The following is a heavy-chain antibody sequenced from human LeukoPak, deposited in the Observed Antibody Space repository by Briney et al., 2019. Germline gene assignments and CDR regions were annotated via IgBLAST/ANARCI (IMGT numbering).Heavy chain of an antibody. Sequence: ASVKVSCKASGYTFTSYYMHWVRQAPGQGLEWMGIINPSGGSTSYAQKLQGRVTMTRDTSTSTVYMELSSLRSEDTAVYYCGRIRLARDAEVWGKGTTVTVSS. CDR2: INPSGGST. D-gene: IGHD2-15*01. V-gene: IGHV1-46*01. CDR1: GYTFTSYY. CDR3: GRIRLARDAEV. J-gene: IGHJ6*04.